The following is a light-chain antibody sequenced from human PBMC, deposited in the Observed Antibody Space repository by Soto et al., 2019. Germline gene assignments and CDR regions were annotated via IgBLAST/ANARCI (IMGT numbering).Light chain of an antibody. Sequence: QSALTQPASVSGSPGQSITISCTGTSSDVGAYNFVSWYQQYPGKVPKLMIFDVSSRPSGVSDRFSGSKSGNTASLTISGLQAEDEGDYYCSSYSSSSTHVFGSGTKLTV. CDR3: SSYSSSSTHV. V-gene: IGLV2-14*03. CDR2: DVS. J-gene: IGLJ1*01. CDR1: SSDVGAYNF.